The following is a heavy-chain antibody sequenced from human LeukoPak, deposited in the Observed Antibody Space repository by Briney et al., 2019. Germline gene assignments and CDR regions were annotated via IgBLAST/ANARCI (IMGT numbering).Heavy chain of an antibody. V-gene: IGHV3-7*01. J-gene: IGHJ4*02. CDR1: GFTFSSYW. Sequence: GGSLRLSCAASGFTFSSYWMSWVRQAPGKGLEWVANRKQDGSEKYYVDSVKGRFTISRDNAKNSLYLQMNSLRAEDTAVYYCARVRTPPGYFDLSFDYWGQGTLVTVSS. D-gene: IGHD3-9*01. CDR2: RKQDGSEK. CDR3: ARVRTPPGYFDLSFDY.